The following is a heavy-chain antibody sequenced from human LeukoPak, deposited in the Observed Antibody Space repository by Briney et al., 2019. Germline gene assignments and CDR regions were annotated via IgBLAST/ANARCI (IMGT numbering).Heavy chain of an antibody. J-gene: IGHJ5*02. V-gene: IGHV1-8*01. CDR1: GYTFTSYD. CDR2: MNPNSGNT. CDR3: ARVGGSRGVISWFDP. Sequence: ASAKVSCKASGYTFTSYDINWVRQATGQGLEWMGWMNPNSGNTGYAQKFQGRVTMTRNTSISTAYMELSSLRSEDTAVYYCARVGGSRGVISWFDPWGQGTLVTVSS. D-gene: IGHD3-16*02.